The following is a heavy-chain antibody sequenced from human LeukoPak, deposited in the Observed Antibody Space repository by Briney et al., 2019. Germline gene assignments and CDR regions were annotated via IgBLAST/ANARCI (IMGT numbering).Heavy chain of an antibody. CDR3: ARDGGPPSGYDIGNWFDP. D-gene: IGHD5-12*01. V-gene: IGHV3-21*01. J-gene: IGHJ5*02. CDR2: ISSSSSYI. Sequence: PGRSLRLSCAASGFTFSSYTMNWVRQAPGKGLEWVSSISSSSSYIYYADSVKGRFTISRDNAKNSLYLQMNSLRAEDTAVYYCARDGGPPSGYDIGNWFDPWGQGTLVTVSS. CDR1: GFTFSSYT.